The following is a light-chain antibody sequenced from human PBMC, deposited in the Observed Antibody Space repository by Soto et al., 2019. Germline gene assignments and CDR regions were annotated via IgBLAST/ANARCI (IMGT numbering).Light chain of an antibody. Sequence: EIVFTQSPGTLSFSPGERATLSCRASQSISSSYLAWYQQKPGQPPRLLLYRTFSRATGIPDRFSGSGSGTDFTLTTSRLEPEDFAVYFCQQFSSSPLTFGGGTKVDIK. CDR2: RTF. CDR1: QSISSSY. CDR3: QQFSSSPLT. V-gene: IGKV3-20*01. J-gene: IGKJ4*01.